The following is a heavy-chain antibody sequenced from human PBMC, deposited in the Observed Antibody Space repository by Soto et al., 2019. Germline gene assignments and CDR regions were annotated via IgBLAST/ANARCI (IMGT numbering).Heavy chain of an antibody. D-gene: IGHD2-2*01. CDR3: ARGIGYCISTSCLPFDY. Sequence: PTLVNPTQTLTLTCTFSGFSLSTSGVGVGWIRQPPGKALEWLALIYWDDDKRYSPSLKSRLTITKDTSKNQVVLTMTNMDPVDTATYYCARGIGYCISTSCLPFDYWGQGTLVTVSS. V-gene: IGHV2-5*02. J-gene: IGHJ4*02. CDR2: IYWDDDK. CDR1: GFSLSTSGVG.